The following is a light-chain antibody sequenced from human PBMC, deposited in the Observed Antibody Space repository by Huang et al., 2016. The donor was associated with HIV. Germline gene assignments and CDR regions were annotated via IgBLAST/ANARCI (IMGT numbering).Light chain of an antibody. CDR1: HSITTY. V-gene: IGKV1-39*01. J-gene: IGKJ2*01. CDR2: ATS. CDR3: QQSYNLPYT. Sequence: DIQMTQSPPSLSASLGDRVTLTCRASHSITTYLNWYRHKPGEAPELLIHATSTLQSGVPSRFSGGGSGTEFTLTITNLQPEDVASYYCQQSYNLPYTFGRGTKVDIK.